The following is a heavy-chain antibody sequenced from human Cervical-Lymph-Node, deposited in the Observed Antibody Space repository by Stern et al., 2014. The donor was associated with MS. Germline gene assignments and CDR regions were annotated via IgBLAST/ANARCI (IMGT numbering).Heavy chain of an antibody. CDR2: INTDATRT. CDR1: GFTFSTYW. CDR3: ARDRQWEISGPSDC. D-gene: IGHD1-26*01. V-gene: IGHV3-74*01. Sequence: EVQLVESGGGLVQRGGSLRLSCAASGFTFSTYWMHWVRHVPGKGLGWVARINTDATRTSYADSVKGRFTISRDNAKNTLYLQIDNLRADDTAVYYCARDRQWEISGPSDCWGPGTLVTVSS. J-gene: IGHJ4*02.